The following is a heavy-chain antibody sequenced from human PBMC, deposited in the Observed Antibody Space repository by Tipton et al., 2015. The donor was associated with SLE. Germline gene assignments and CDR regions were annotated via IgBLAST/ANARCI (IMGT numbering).Heavy chain of an antibody. CDR3: ARYCGGDCYPGAFDI. V-gene: IGHV3-53*01. CDR1: GFTVSSNY. J-gene: IGHJ3*02. D-gene: IGHD2-21*01. Sequence: SLRLSCAASGFTVSSNYMSWVRQAPGKGLEWVSVIYSDGNTYYADSVKGRFTISRDNSKNTLYLQINSLRAEDTAVYYCARYCGGDCYPGAFDIWGQGTMVTVSS. CDR2: IYSDGNT.